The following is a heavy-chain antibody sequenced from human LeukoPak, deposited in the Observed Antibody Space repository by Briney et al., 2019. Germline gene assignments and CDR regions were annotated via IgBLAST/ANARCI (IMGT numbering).Heavy chain of an antibody. J-gene: IGHJ3*02. CDR3: ARRDGLGAFDT. Sequence: GESLKISCRASGYRFTNYWIGWVRRMPGRGLEWMGIIYPGDSDTRYSPSFQGQVTISADKSISTAYLQWSSLKASDTAMYYCARRDGLGAFDTWGQGTMVTVSS. CDR1: GYRFTNYW. V-gene: IGHV5-51*01. CDR2: IYPGDSDT. D-gene: IGHD5-24*01.